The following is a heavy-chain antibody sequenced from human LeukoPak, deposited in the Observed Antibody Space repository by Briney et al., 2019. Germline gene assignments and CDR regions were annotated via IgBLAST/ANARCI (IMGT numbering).Heavy chain of an antibody. Sequence: PGGSLRLSCAASGFTFSSYEMNWVRQAPGKGLEWVSYISSSSSTIYYADSVKGRFTISRDSAKNSLYLQMNSLRAEDTAVYYCARVNWNDVTTFDYWGQGTLVTVSS. D-gene: IGHD1-20*01. CDR1: GFTFSSYE. J-gene: IGHJ4*02. V-gene: IGHV3-48*01. CDR3: ARVNWNDVTTFDY. CDR2: ISSSSSTI.